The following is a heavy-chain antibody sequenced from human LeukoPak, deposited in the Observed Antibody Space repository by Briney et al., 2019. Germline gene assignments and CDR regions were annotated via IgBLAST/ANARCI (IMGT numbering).Heavy chain of an antibody. J-gene: IGHJ2*01. D-gene: IGHD3-16*02. V-gene: IGHV4-4*07. CDR1: GDSITGYY. CDR3: ARGVSSYRSAWYFDL. Sequence: RSETLSLTCSVSGDSITGYYWSWIRQPAGKGLEWIGRVYTSGSTDYNPSLKSRATMSVDTSKKQFSLKLRSLTAADTAVYFCARGVSSYRSAWYFDLWGRGTLATVSS. CDR2: VYTSGST.